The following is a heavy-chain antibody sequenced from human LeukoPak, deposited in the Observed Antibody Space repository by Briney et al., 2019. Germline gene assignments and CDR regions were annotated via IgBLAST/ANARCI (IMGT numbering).Heavy chain of an antibody. Sequence: SETLSLTCTVSGYSISSGYYWGWIRQPPGKGLEWIGSIYHSGSTYYNPSLKSRVTISVDTSKNQFSLKLSSVTAADTAVYYCARGPSYYDILTGLNAFDIWGQGTMVTVSS. CDR3: ARGPSYYDILTGLNAFDI. J-gene: IGHJ3*02. D-gene: IGHD3-9*01. V-gene: IGHV4-38-2*02. CDR1: GYSISSGYY. CDR2: IYHSGST.